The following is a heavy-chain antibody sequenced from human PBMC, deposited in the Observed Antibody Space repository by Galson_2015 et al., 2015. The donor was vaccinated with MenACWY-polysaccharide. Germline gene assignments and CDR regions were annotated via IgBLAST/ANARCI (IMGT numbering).Heavy chain of an antibody. CDR3: ARNPSRLDIAAASH. CDR2: IRNDGRK. D-gene: IGHD6-13*01. J-gene: IGHJ4*02. CDR1: GFNFGGNG. Sequence: SLRLSCAGSGFNFGGNGLHWVRQAPGKGLEWVALIRNDGRKHYPDAVKGRFTISRDNSKNTLYLQMNSLRPEDTAVYYCARNPSRLDIAAASHWGQGALVGVSS. V-gene: IGHV3-30*02.